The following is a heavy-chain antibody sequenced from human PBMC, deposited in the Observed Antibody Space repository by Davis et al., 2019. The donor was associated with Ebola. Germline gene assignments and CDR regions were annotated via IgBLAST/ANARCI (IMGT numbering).Heavy chain of an antibody. D-gene: IGHD2-21*01. V-gene: IGHV3-23*01. Sequence: GESLKISCAASGFTFSSYAMSWVRQAPGKGLEWVSAISGSGGSTYYADSVKGRFTISRDNSKNTLYLQMNSLRAEDTAVYYCAKGGEGHYWYFDLWGRGTLVTVSS. CDR3: AKGGEGHYWYFDL. J-gene: IGHJ2*01. CDR2: ISGSGGST. CDR1: GFTFSSYA.